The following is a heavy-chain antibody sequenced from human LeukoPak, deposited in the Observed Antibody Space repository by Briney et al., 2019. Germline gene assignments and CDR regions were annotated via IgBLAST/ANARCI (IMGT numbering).Heavy chain of an antibody. CDR1: GFTFSSYS. Sequence: GGSLRLSCAASGFTFSSYSMNWIRQAPGKGLELVSYISSSSSTIYYADSVKGRFTISRDNAKNSLYLQMNSLRAEDTTVYYCARTRYCSSTSCYTEFDYWGQGTLVTVSS. V-gene: IGHV3-48*01. CDR2: ISSSSSTI. J-gene: IGHJ4*02. CDR3: ARTRYCSSTSCYTEFDY. D-gene: IGHD2-2*02.